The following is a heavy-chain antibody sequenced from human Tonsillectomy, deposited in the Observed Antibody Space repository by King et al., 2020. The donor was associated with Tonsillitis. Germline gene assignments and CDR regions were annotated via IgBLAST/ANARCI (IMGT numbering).Heavy chain of an antibody. CDR3: ARGLTSSWFDAFDI. V-gene: IGHV1-18*01. CDR1: CYTFTSYG. Sequence: QEQLVQSGAEVKKPGASVKVSCKASCYTFTSYGISWVRQAPGQGLEWMGWISAYNDNTDYAQKLQGRVTMTTDTSTSTAYMELRSLRSDDTAVYYCARGLTSSWFDAFDIWGQGTMVTVSS. D-gene: IGHD6-13*01. CDR2: ISAYNDNT. J-gene: IGHJ3*02.